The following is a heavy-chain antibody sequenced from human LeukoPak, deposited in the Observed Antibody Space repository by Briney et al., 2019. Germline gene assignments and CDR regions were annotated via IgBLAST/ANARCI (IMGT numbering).Heavy chain of an antibody. Sequence: ASVKVSCKASAYTFSGYYLHWVRQAPGQGLEWMGWINPNSGGTNYAQKFQGRVTMTRDTSISTAYMELSRLRSDDTAVYYCARDGTITMIDSGYWGQGTLVTVSS. CDR3: ARDGTITMIDSGY. CDR1: AYTFSGYY. V-gene: IGHV1-2*02. J-gene: IGHJ4*02. CDR2: INPNSGGT. D-gene: IGHD3-22*01.